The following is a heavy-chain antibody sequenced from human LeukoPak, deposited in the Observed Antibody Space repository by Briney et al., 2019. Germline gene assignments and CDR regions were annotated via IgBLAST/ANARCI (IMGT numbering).Heavy chain of an antibody. CDR3: ARGGIAAAGKGNWFDP. CDR1: GGSISSSSYC. V-gene: IGHV4-39*01. J-gene: IGHJ5*02. CDR2: IYYSGST. Sequence: PSETLSLTCTVSGGSISSSSYCWGWIRQPPGKGLEWIGSIYYSGSTYYNSSLKSRVTISVDTSKNQFSLKLRPVTAADTAVYYCARGGIAAAGKGNWFDPWGQGTLVTVSS. D-gene: IGHD6-13*01.